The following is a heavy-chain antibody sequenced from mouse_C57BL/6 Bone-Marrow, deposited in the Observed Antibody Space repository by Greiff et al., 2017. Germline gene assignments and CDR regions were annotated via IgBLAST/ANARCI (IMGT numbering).Heavy chain of an antibody. J-gene: IGHJ4*01. V-gene: IGHV5-16*01. D-gene: IGHD1-1*01. CDR2: INYDGSST. Sequence: EVQLVESEGGLVQPGSSMKLSCTASGFTFSDYYMAWVRQVPEKGLEWVANINYDGSSTYYLDSLKSRFIISRDNAKNILYLQMSSLKSEDTATYYCARDGDYYGSSNYAMDYWGQGTSVTVSS. CDR3: ARDGDYYGSSNYAMDY. CDR1: GFTFSDYY.